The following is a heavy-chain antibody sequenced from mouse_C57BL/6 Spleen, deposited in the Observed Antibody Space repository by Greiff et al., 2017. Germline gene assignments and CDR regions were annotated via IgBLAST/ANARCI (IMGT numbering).Heavy chain of an antibody. CDR3: ARRTGPYYYAMDY. J-gene: IGHJ4*01. D-gene: IGHD4-1*01. V-gene: IGHV5-17*01. Sequence: EVMLVESGGGLVKPGGSLKLSCAASGFTFSDYGMHWVRQAPEKGLEWVAYISSGSSTIYYADTVKGRFPISRDNSKNTLFLQMTSLSSEDTAMYYCARRTGPYYYAMDYWGQGTSVTVSS. CDR1: GFTFSDYG. CDR2: ISSGSSTI.